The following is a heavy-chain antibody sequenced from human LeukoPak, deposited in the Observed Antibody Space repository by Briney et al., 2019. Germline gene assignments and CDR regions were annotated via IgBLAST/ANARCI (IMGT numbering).Heavy chain of an antibody. V-gene: IGHV1-2*05. D-gene: IGHD3-16*01. CDR1: GYTFNVYY. Sequence: ASVKVSCKTSGYTFNVYYMHWLRQAPGQGLEWMGRINPNSGGTYYAQVFQGSVTMTRDTSSSTFYMELTRLICADAGVYSCPGGVLHGGGDWFAPWGQGILVTASS. CDR2: INPNSGGT. J-gene: IGHJ5*02. CDR3: PGGVLHGGGDWFAP.